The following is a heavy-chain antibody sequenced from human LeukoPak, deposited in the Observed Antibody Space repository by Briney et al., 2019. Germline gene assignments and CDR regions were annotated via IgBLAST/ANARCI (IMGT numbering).Heavy chain of an antibody. V-gene: IGHV1-2*02. Sequence: GASVKVSCKASGYTFTGYYMHWVRRAPGQGLEWMGWINPNSGGTNYAQKFQGRVTMTTDTSTSTAYMELRSLRSDDTAVYYCARDRLRWLQPPYFDYWGQGTLVTVSS. J-gene: IGHJ4*02. D-gene: IGHD5-24*01. CDR2: INPNSGGT. CDR3: ARDRLRWLQPPYFDY. CDR1: GYTFTGYY.